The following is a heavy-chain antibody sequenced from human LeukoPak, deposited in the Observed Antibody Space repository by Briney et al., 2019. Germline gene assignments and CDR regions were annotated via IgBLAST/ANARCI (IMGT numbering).Heavy chain of an antibody. D-gene: IGHD2-15*01. CDR2: IHYSGGT. V-gene: IGHV4-59*01. Sequence: SETLSLTCSVSRGSISGYYWSWIRQSPEKGLEWIGYIHYSGGTNYNPSLKSRVTISVDTSKNQVSLKLSSVTAADTAAYFCERRGSVMVGREGTFDIWGQGTMVAVSS. CDR1: RGSISGYY. J-gene: IGHJ3*02. CDR3: ERRGSVMVGREGTFDI.